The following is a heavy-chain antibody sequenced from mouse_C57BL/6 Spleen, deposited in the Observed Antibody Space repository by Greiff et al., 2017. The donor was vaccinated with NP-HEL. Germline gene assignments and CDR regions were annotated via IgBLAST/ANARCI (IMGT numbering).Heavy chain of an antibody. J-gene: IGHJ1*03. D-gene: IGHD1-1*01. CDR2: INPGSGGT. CDR3: ARDGSSYWYFDV. V-gene: IGHV1-54*01. Sequence: LQESGAELVRPGTSVKVSCKASGYAFTNYLIEWVKQRPGQGLEWIGVINPGSGGTNYNEKFKGKATLTADKSSSTAYMQLSSLTSEDSAVYFCARDGSSYWYFDVWGTGTTVTVSS. CDR1: GYAFTNYL.